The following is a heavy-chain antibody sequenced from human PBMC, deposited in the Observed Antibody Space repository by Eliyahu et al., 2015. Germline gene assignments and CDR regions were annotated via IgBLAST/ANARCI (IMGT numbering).Heavy chain of an antibody. Sequence: GSTYYADSVKGRFTISRDNSKNTLYLQMNSLRAEDTAIYYCAKIDKDYWGQGTLVSVSS. CDR2: GST. CDR3: AKIDKDY. J-gene: IGHJ4*02. V-gene: IGHV3-23*01.